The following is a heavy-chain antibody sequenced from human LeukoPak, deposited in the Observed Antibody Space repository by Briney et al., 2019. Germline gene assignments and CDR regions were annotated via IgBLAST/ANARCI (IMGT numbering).Heavy chain of an antibody. CDR2: IYHSGTT. J-gene: IGHJ4*02. CDR1: GVTISSNNW. CDR3: ARTPYDSSGHYFDY. Sequence: PSETLSLTCAVYGVTISSNNWWSWVRQPPGKGLEWIGEIYHSGTTNYSPTLKSRVTISVDTTKNQFSLRLSSVTAADTAVYYCARTPYDSSGHYFDYWGQGTLVTVSS. D-gene: IGHD3-22*01. V-gene: IGHV4-4*02.